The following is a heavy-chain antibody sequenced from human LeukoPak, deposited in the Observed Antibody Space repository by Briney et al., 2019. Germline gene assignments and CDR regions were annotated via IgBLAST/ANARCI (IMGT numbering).Heavy chain of an antibody. CDR3: ARGGSSNFDY. Sequence: PGGSLRLSCAASGFTFSSYSMNWVRQAPGKGLEWVSYISSSSSTIYYADSVKGRFTISRDNAKDSLYLQMNSLRAEDTAVYYCARGGSSNFDYWGQGTLVTVSS. CDR2: ISSSSSTI. CDR1: GFTFSSYS. D-gene: IGHD3-10*01. V-gene: IGHV3-48*01. J-gene: IGHJ4*02.